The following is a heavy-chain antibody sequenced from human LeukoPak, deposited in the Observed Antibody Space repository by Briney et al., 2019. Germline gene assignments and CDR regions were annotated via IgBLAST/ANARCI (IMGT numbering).Heavy chain of an antibody. CDR1: GGSISNYD. D-gene: IGHD3-3*01. CDR3: ARYNYDFWSGYYIAYMDV. V-gene: IGHV4-4*07. CDR2: IYTSGST. Sequence: PSETLSLTCTVSGGSISNYDWSWIRQPAGKGLEWIGRIYTSGSTNYNPSLKSRVTMSVDTSKNQFSLKLSSVTAADTAVYYCARYNYDFWSGYYIAYMDVWGKGTTVTVSS. J-gene: IGHJ6*03.